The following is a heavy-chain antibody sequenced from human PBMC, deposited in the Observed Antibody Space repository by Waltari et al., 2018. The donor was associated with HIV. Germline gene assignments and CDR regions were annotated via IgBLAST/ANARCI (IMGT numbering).Heavy chain of an antibody. Sequence: QVQLYESGPGLVRPSQTLTLTCTVSASAIGSVGSYWSWVRQAVRKTLEWFGVVSLTGRPDHNPSLASRATISLDTPQNTLSLRLTSVSVADTATYYCVRTSCSGRGCFSRYFDVWGRGTQVTVSS. J-gene: IGHJ2*01. D-gene: IGHD6-19*01. CDR3: VRTSCSGRGCFSRYFDV. CDR1: ASAIGSVGSY. CDR2: VSLTGRP. V-gene: IGHV4-61*02.